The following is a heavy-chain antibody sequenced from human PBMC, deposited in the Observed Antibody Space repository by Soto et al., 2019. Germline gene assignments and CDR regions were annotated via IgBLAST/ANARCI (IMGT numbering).Heavy chain of an antibody. CDR3: ARDSGSYPGTYFDY. D-gene: IGHD1-26*01. CDR2: IYHSGST. Sequence: SETLSLTCAVSGGSISSSNWWSWVRQPPGKGLEWIGEIYHSGSTNYNPSLKSRVTISVDKSKNQFSLKLSSVTAADTAVYYCARDSGSYPGTYFDYWGQGTLVTVSS. J-gene: IGHJ4*02. CDR1: GGSISSSNW. V-gene: IGHV4-4*02.